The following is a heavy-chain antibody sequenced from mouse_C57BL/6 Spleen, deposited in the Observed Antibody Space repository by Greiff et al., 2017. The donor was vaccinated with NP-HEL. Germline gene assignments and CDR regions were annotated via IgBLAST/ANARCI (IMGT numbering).Heavy chain of an antibody. D-gene: IGHD4-1*01. Sequence: EVQLQQSGPELVKPGASVKISCKASGYTFTDYYMNWVKQSHGKSLEWIGDINPNNGGTSYNQKFKGKATLTVDKSSSTAYIVLRSLTSEDTAVYYCARGGLTGTPWFAYWGQGTLLTVSA. CDR2: INPNNGGT. CDR1: GYTFTDYY. J-gene: IGHJ3*01. V-gene: IGHV1-26*01. CDR3: ARGGLTGTPWFAY.